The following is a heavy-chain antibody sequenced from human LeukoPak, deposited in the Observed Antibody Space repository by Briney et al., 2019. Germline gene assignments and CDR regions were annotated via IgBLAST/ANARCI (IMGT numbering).Heavy chain of an antibody. CDR3: ARRSRITMVRGVIPRNNAFDI. D-gene: IGHD3-10*01. Sequence: SETLSLTCAVYGGSFSGYYWSWIRQPPGKGLEWIGEINHSGSTNYNPSLKSRVTISVDTSKNQFSLKLSSVTAADTAVYYCARRSRITMVRGVIPRNNAFDIWGQGTMVTVSS. V-gene: IGHV4-34*01. CDR2: INHSGST. J-gene: IGHJ3*02. CDR1: GGSFSGYY.